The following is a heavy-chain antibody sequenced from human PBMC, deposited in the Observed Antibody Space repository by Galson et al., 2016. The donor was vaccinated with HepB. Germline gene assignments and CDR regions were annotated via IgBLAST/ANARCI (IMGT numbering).Heavy chain of an antibody. CDR1: GYTFSNYG. V-gene: IGHV1-18*01. D-gene: IGHD2-15*01. CDR2: ISGNNGNT. J-gene: IGHJ4*02. CDR3: ATTPAGGFDF. Sequence: SVKVSCKASGYTFSNYGISWVRQAPGQGLEWLGWISGNNGNTNYAQTLQGRVNMTTDTSTSTAYLDLRSLRSDDTAVYYCATTPAGGFDFWGQGTLVSVSS.